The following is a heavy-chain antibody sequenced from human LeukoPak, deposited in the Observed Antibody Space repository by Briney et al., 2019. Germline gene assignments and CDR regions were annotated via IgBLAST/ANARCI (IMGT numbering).Heavy chain of an antibody. V-gene: IGHV3-53*01. Sequence: GGSLRLSCAASGFTVSSNYMSWGGEAPGKGLGWGSVIYSGGSTYYADSVKGRFTISRDNSKNTLYLQMNSLRAQDTAVYYCARIMGSSGWSFFDYWGQGTLVTVSS. CDR1: GFTVSSNY. D-gene: IGHD6-19*01. CDR3: ARIMGSSGWSFFDY. J-gene: IGHJ4*02. CDR2: IYSGGST.